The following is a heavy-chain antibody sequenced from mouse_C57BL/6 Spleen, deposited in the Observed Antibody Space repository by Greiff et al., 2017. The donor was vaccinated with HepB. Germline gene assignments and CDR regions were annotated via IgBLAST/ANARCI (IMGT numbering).Heavy chain of an antibody. CDR2: IDPSDSYT. V-gene: IGHV1-50*01. CDR3: ARRGYYGDFDY. D-gene: IGHD1-1*01. CDR1: GYTFTSYW. Sequence: QVHVKQPGAELVKPGASVKLSCKASGYTFTSYWMQWVKQRPGQGLEWIGEIDPSDSYTNYNQKFKGKATLTVDTSSSTAYMQLSSLTSEDSAVYYCARRGYYGDFDYWGQGTTLTVSS. J-gene: IGHJ2*01.